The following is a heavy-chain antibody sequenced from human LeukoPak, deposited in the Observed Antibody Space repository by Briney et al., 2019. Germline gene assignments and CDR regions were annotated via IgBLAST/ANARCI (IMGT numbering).Heavy chain of an antibody. CDR3: AKDHGSGSYWDVDY. J-gene: IGHJ4*02. CDR1: GFTFSSYA. CDR2: ITGSGGGT. V-gene: IGHV3-23*01. D-gene: IGHD3-10*01. Sequence: GGSLRLSCAASGFTFSSYAMTWVRQAPGKGPEWVSAITGSGGGTYYADSVKGRFTISRDNSKNILYLHMNSLRAEDTAVYYCAKDHGSGSYWDVDYWGQGTLVTVSS.